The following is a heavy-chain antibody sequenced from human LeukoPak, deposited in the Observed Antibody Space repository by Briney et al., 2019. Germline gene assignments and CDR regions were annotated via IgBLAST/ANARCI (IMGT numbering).Heavy chain of an antibody. Sequence: GGSLRLSCAASGFTISSYWMHWVRQAPGKGLVWVSRITSDGSGTIYADSVKGRFTISRDNAKNTLYLQMNSLRVEDTAVYYCERGRTRGTGDYGARGPLVTVSS. V-gene: IGHV3-74*01. CDR1: GFTISSYW. J-gene: IGHJ4*02. CDR2: ITSDGSGT. CDR3: ERGRTRGTGDY. D-gene: IGHD1-1*01.